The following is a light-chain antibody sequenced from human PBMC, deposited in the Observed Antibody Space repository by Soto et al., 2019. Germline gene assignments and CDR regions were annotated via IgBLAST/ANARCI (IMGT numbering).Light chain of an antibody. CDR3: SSYTSSSTLV. J-gene: IGLJ1*01. CDR2: EVS. V-gene: IGLV2-14*01. CDR1: SSDVGGYNY. Sequence: VLTQPASVSGSPGQSITISCTGTSSDVGGYNYVSWYQQHPGKAPKLMIYEVSNRPSGVSNRFSGSKSGNTASLTISGLQAEDEADYYCSSYTSSSTLVFGTGTKVT.